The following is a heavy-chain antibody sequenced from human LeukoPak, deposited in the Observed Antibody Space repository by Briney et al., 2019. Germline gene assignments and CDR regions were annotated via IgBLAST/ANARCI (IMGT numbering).Heavy chain of an antibody. CDR2: FSSGGSA. Sequence: SETLSLTCIVPGGSISSSSYYWAWIRQSPGKGLEWIGTFSSGGSAYYNPSLTSRVSISKDTSDNQFSLRLYSVTAADTAVYYCARKQTGTKYDVWGQGTQVTVSS. D-gene: IGHD1-7*01. V-gene: IGHV4-39*07. J-gene: IGHJ4*02. CDR1: GGSISSSSYY. CDR3: ARKQTGTKYDV.